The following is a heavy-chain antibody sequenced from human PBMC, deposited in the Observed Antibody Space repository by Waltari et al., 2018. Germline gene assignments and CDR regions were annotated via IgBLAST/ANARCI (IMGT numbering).Heavy chain of an antibody. J-gene: IGHJ5*02. CDR3: ARGYAGGSGYDDP. Sequence: QVQLQQWGAGLLKPSETLSLTCAVYGGSFSGYYWSWIRQPPGKGLEWIGEINHSGSTNYNPSLKSRVTISVDTSKNQFSLKLSSVTAADTAVYYCARGYAGGSGYDDPWGQGTLVTVSS. V-gene: IGHV4-34*01. CDR1: GGSFSGYY. D-gene: IGHD5-12*01. CDR2: INHSGST.